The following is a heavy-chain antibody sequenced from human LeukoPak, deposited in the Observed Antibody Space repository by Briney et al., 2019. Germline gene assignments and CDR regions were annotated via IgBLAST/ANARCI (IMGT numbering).Heavy chain of an antibody. CDR2: LYYSGST. D-gene: IGHD1-1*01. Sequence: PSETLSLTCTVSGGSISSSSYYWGWIRQPPGKGLEWIGSLYYSGSTYYNPSLKSRVTISVDTPKNQFSLKLSSVTAADTAVYFCARHGRGTRGYVDYWGQGTLVTVSS. CDR3: ARHGRGTRGYVDY. CDR1: GGSISSSSYY. V-gene: IGHV4-39*01. J-gene: IGHJ4*02.